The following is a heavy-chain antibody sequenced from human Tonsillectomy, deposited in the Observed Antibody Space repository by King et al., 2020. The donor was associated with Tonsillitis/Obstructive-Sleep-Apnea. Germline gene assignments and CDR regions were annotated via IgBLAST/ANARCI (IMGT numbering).Heavy chain of an antibody. V-gene: IGHV3-49*04. Sequence: VQLVESGGGLAQPGRSLRLSCTASGFTFGDFAMSWVRQAPGKGLEWVGFIRSKTYGGTTEYAASVKGRFTISRDDSKSIAYLQMNSLKTEDTAVYYLTRAHLRIHNYYNYRDVWGKGATVTVSS. D-gene: IGHD5-18*01. CDR1: GFTFGDFA. J-gene: IGHJ6*03. CDR3: TRAHLRIHNYYNYRDV. CDR2: IRSKTYGGTT.